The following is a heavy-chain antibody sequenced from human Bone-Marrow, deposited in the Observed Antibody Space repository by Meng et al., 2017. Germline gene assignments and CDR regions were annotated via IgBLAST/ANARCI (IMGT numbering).Heavy chain of an antibody. CDR3: AKSYNTFPWRGFFDD. D-gene: IGHD1-14*01. CDR1: GFTFNSYG. V-gene: IGHV3-23*01. J-gene: IGHJ4*02. CDR2: ISDTAAEK. Sequence: GESLKISCAASGFTFNSYGMSWVRQSPGKGLEWVSFISDTAAEKYYADSVKGRFTISRDNSKNTVYLQISSLRVEDTALYYCAKSYNTFPWRGFFDDWGQGSQVTVSS.